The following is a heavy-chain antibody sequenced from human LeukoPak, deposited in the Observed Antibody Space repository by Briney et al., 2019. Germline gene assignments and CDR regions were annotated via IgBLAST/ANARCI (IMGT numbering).Heavy chain of an antibody. Sequence: SGPTLVNPTQTLTLTCTFSGSSLSTSGMCVSWIRQPPGKALEWLARIDWDDDKYYSTSLKTRLTISKDTSKNQVVLTMTNMDPVDTATYYCARIMPDSSGYYYFDYWGQGTLVTVSS. V-gene: IGHV2-70*11. J-gene: IGHJ4*02. D-gene: IGHD3-22*01. CDR3: ARIMPDSSGYYYFDY. CDR1: GSSLSTSGMC. CDR2: IDWDDDK.